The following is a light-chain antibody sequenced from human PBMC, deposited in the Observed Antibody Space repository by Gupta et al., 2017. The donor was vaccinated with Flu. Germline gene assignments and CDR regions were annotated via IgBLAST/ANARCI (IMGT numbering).Light chain of an antibody. J-gene: IGKJ1*01. Sequence: DFQMTESPSSLSASVGDRVTITCRASQNIITYLHWYQQKPGNAPKLLIYAASRSQGRLPSRISSGASATDFTLIISMLQPEDFATYCCQQTDSTPKTFGQGTKVEIK. V-gene: IGKV1-39*01. CDR1: QNIITY. CDR2: AAS. CDR3: QQTDSTPKT.